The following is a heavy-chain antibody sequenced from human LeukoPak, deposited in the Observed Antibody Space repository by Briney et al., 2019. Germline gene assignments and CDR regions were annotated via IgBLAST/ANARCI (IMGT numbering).Heavy chain of an antibody. Sequence: PGRSLRLSCAASGFTFSSYGMHWVPQAPDKGLEWGSVISYDGGNKYYADSVKGRFTISRDNSKNTLHLQMNSLRADDTAVYYCAKGYYGNPEYFQHWGQGTLVTVSS. D-gene: IGHD4-11*01. CDR1: GFTFSSYG. V-gene: IGHV3-30*18. CDR3: AKGYYGNPEYFQH. J-gene: IGHJ1*01. CDR2: ISYDGGNK.